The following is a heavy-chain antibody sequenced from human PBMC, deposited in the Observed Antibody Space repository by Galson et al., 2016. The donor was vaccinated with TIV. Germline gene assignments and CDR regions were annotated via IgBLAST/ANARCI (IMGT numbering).Heavy chain of an antibody. CDR3: ARVPGRAPDY. Sequence: TLSLTCTVSSDSLSSYYWSWFRQPPGKRLEWIGHIHDIGMSDNNPSLGSRVAISGDLSKSQFSLRLNSVTAADTAVYFCARVPGRAPDYWGQGILVIVST. CDR1: SDSLSSYY. D-gene: IGHD1-26*01. CDR2: IHDIGMS. J-gene: IGHJ4*02. V-gene: IGHV4-59*01.